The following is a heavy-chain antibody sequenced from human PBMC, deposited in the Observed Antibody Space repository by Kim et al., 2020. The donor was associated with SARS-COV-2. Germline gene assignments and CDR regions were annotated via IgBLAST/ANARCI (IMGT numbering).Heavy chain of an antibody. CDR3: ARIDY. J-gene: IGHJ4*02. V-gene: IGHV1-2*02. CDR2: INPNSGVA. CDR1: GYTFTGYY. Sequence: ASVKVSCKASGYTFTGYYIQWVRQAPGQGLEWMGWINPNSGVANFAQTFQGRVTLTRDTSINTVYMEVNSLTSEDTAVYYCARIDYWGQGAPVTVTS.